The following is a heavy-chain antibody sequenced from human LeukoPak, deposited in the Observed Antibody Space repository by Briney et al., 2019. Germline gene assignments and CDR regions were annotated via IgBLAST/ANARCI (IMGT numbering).Heavy chain of an antibody. CDR3: AIDRYGDYVVEY. CDR2: ISSSGDTI. CDR1: GFTFSSYS. Sequence: PGGSLRLSCAASGFTFSSYSMNWVRQAPGKGLEWVSYISSSGDTIYYADSVKGRFTISRDNAKKSVYLQMNSLRVEDTAVYYCAIDRYGDYVVEYSGEGTLVTVSS. J-gene: IGHJ4*02. D-gene: IGHD4-17*01. V-gene: IGHV3-48*01.